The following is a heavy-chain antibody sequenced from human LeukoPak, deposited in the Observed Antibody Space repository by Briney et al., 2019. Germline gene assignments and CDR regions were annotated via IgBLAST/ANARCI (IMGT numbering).Heavy chain of an antibody. J-gene: IGHJ4*02. V-gene: IGHV5-51*01. D-gene: IGHD4-11*01. CDR2: VYPGDSDT. CDR1: GYSFISYW. CDR3: ARLSHSGTTVTSIDY. Sequence: GESLKISCKGSGYSFISYWVGWVRQMPGKGLEWMGIVYPGDSDTRYSPSFQGQVTISADKSISTAYLQWSSLQASDTAMYYCARLSHSGTTVTSIDYWGQGTLVIVSS.